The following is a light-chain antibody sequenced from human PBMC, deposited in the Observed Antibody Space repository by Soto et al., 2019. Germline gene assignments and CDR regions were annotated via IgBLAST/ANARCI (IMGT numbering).Light chain of an antibody. J-gene: IGKJ1*01. CDR1: QSISSW. V-gene: IGKV1-5*01. CDR2: DAS. Sequence: QLAHRPTTKNATVGDRVTITCRASQSISSWLAWYQQKPGKAPKLLIYDASSLESGVPSRFSGSGSGTEFTLTISSLQPDDFATYYCQQYNSYWTFGQGTKVDI. CDR3: QQYNSYWT.